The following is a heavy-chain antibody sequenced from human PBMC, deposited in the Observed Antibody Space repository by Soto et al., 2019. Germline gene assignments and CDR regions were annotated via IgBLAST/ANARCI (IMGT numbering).Heavy chain of an antibody. D-gene: IGHD1-7*01. CDR2: INPAGGTT. V-gene: IGHV1-46*01. J-gene: IGHJ4*02. CDR3: ARDGTFDI. CDR1: GYTFTRYF. Sequence: ASVKVSCKASGYTFTRYFVQWIRQGPGQDLEWVGLINPAGGTTSYAQKFQGRVTMTRDTSTRTVFMGMSSLRSDDTAVYFCARDGTFDIWGQGTLVTVSS.